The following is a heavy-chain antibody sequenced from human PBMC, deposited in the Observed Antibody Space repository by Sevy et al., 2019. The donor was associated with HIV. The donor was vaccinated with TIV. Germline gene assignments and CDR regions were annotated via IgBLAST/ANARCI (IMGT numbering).Heavy chain of an antibody. Sequence: ASVKVSCKASGYTFTGYYMHWVRQDPGQGLEWMGWINPNSGGTNYAQKFQGRVTMTRDTSINTAYMELRRLRSDDTALYYCARDTWFGDPGITGTIGSIDHWGQGALVTVSS. J-gene: IGHJ4*02. CDR2: INPNSGGT. D-gene: IGHD3-10*01. CDR1: GYTFTGYY. V-gene: IGHV1-2*02. CDR3: ARDTWFGDPGITGTIGSIDH.